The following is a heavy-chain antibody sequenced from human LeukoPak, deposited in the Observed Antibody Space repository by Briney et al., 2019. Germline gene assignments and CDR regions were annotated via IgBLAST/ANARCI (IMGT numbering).Heavy chain of an antibody. D-gene: IGHD1-20*01. CDR3: ARDGAYNWNPDNNDAFDI. Sequence: SETLTLTCTVSGGSISSGDYYWSWIRQPPGKGLEWIGYIYYSGSTYYNPSLKSRVTISVDTSKNQFSLKLSSVTAADTAVYYCARDGAYNWNPDNNDAFDIWGQGTMVTVSS. J-gene: IGHJ3*02. CDR1: GGSISSGDYY. CDR2: IYYSGST. V-gene: IGHV4-30-4*01.